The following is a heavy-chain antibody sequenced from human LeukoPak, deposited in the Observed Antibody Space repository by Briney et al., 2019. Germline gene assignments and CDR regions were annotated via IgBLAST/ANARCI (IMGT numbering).Heavy chain of an antibody. V-gene: IGHV4-59*08. CDR3: TRHPGGNDAHRFDY. CDR1: GSSLTNYF. CDR2: IHSSGSP. D-gene: IGHD4-23*01. J-gene: IGHJ4*02. Sequence: PSETLSLTCTVSGSSLTNYFWSWIRQPPGTGLEWIGYIHSSGSPYYNPSFESRVTTLVDTSKNQFSLNLNSVTAADTAVYYCTRHPGGNDAHRFDYWGQGLLVTVSS.